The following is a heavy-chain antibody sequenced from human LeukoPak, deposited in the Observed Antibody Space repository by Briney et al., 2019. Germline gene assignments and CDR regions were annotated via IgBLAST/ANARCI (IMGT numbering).Heavy chain of an antibody. CDR2: IIPIFGTA. V-gene: IGHV1-69*13. D-gene: IGHD2-15*01. Sequence: ASVKVSCKASGGTFSSYAISWVRPAPGQGLEWMGGIIPIFGTANYAQKFQGRVTITADESTSTAYMELSSLRSEDTAVYYCARGSSAGYYYGMDVWGKGTTVTVSS. CDR3: ARGSSAGYYYGMDV. CDR1: GGTFSSYA. J-gene: IGHJ6*04.